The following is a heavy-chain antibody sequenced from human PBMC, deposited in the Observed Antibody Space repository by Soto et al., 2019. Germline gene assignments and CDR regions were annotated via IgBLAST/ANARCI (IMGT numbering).Heavy chain of an antibody. CDR2: IYYSGST. Sequence: SETLSLTCTVSSDSISNYYCSWFRQPPGKGLEWIGYIYYSGSTNYNPSLKTRVSISADTPKNQFSLNLSSVTAADTAVYYCARDGYYDTSGYYTWGQGTLVTVSS. CDR3: ARDGYYDTSGYYT. CDR1: SDSISNYY. J-gene: IGHJ5*02. V-gene: IGHV4-59*01. D-gene: IGHD3-22*01.